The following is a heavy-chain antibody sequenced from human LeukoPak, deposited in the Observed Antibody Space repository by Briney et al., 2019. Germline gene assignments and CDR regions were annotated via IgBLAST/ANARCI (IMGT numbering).Heavy chain of an antibody. Sequence: GGSLRLSCAASGFTFSNYAMQWVRQAPGKGLEWVAVLSYDGIYKYYADSAKGRFTISRDNSKNTLYLQVNSLRTEDTAVYYCARDAGGSYLDYWGQGTLVTVSS. V-gene: IGHV3-30*04. CDR1: GFTFSNYA. CDR2: LSYDGIYK. D-gene: IGHD3-16*02. J-gene: IGHJ4*02. CDR3: ARDAGGSYLDY.